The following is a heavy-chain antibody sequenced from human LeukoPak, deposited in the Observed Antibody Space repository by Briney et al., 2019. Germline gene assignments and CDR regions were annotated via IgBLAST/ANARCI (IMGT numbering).Heavy chain of an antibody. D-gene: IGHD3-10*01. J-gene: IGHJ4*02. CDR2: IYYSGST. CDR3: ARAPYSGGIDY. CDR1: GGSISSYY. Sequence: SETLSLTCTVSGGSISSYYWSWIRQPPGKGLEWIGYIYYSGSTNYNPSLKSRVTILVDTSKNQFSLKLSSVTAADTAVYYCARAPYSGGIDYWGQGTLVTVSS. V-gene: IGHV4-59*01.